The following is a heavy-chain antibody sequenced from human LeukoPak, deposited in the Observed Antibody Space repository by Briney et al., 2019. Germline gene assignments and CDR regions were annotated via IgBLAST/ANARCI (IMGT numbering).Heavy chain of an antibody. Sequence: GGSLRLSCAASGFTFSSYAMSWVRQAPGKGLEWVSTIGGSAIITYYADSVKGRFTISRDDSKNTVYLQMNSLRAEDTAVYYCAKDVRSGYFDYWGQGTLVTVSS. CDR1: GFTFSSYA. V-gene: IGHV3-23*01. J-gene: IGHJ4*02. D-gene: IGHD3-22*01. CDR3: AKDVRSGYFDY. CDR2: IGGSAIIT.